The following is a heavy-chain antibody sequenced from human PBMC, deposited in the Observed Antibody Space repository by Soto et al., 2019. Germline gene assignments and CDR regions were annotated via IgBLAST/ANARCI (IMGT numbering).Heavy chain of an antibody. D-gene: IGHD2-8*01. Sequence: QGYLVQSGAEVKRPGASVRVSCKTSGFTFNTHGFSWVRQAPGQGLEWMGWNSALNGKTFYAHNFQDRVIMTTDTSSSTAYMELRGLKSDDTAVYYCVAATSIVLGFRYLGQGTLVTVSS. CDR1: GFTFNTHG. CDR3: VAATSIVLGFRY. V-gene: IGHV1-18*01. J-gene: IGHJ4*02. CDR2: NSALNGKT.